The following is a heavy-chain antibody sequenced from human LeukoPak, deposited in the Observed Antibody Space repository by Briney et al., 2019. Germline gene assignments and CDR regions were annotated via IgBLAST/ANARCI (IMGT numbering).Heavy chain of an antibody. CDR2: IIPILGIA. J-gene: IGHJ4*02. CDR1: GGTFSSYA. D-gene: IGHD5-24*01. Sequence: SVKVSCKASGGTFSSYATSWVRQAPGQGLEWMGRIIPILGIANYAQKFQGRVTITADKSTSTAYMELSSLRSEDTAVYYCARDLNRRDGYNLDYFDYWGQGTLVTVSS. CDR3: ARDLNRRDGYNLDYFDY. V-gene: IGHV1-69*04.